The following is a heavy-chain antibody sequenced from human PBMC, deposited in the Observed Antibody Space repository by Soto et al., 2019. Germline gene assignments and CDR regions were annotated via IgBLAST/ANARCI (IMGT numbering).Heavy chain of an antibody. CDR2: IYYSGST. J-gene: IGHJ2*01. V-gene: IGHV4-39*01. D-gene: IGHD3-9*01. Sequence: QLQLQESGPGLVKPSETLSLTCTVSGGSISSSSYYWGWIRQPPGKGLEWIGSIYYSGSTYYNPSLKSRVTISVDTSKNQFSLKLSSVTAADTAVYYCARHYFGMATNPHWSFDLWGRGTLVTVSS. CDR3: ARHYFGMATNPHWSFDL. CDR1: GGSISSSSYY.